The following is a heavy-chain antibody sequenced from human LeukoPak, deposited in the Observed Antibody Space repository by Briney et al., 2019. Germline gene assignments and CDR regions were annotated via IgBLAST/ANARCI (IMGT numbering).Heavy chain of an antibody. CDR2: ISGSGGST. J-gene: IGHJ4*02. CDR1: GFTFSSYG. Sequence: GSLRLSCAASGFTFSSYGMSWVRQAPGKGLEWVSAISGSGGSTYYADSVKGRFTISRDNSKNTLYLQMNSLRAEDTAVYYCARDSPFSVATFDYWGQGTLVTVSS. CDR3: ARDSPFSVATFDY. V-gene: IGHV3-23*01. D-gene: IGHD4-23*01.